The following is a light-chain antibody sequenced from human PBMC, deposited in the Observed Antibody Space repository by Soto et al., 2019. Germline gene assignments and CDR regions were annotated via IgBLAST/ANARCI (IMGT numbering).Light chain of an antibody. CDR1: QGISSF. CDR2: AAS. V-gene: IGKV1-9*01. CDR3: QQLNSYPRD. Sequence: IQLTQSPSSLSASVGDRVTITCRASQGISSFLAWYQQKPGKAPKLLIYAASTLQSGVPSRFSGSGSGTDFTLTISTLQPEDFGTYYCQQLNSYPRDFGPGTKVDIK. J-gene: IGKJ3*01.